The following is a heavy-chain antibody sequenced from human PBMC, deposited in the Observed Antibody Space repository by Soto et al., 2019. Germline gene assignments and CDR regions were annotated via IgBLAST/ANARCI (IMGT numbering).Heavy chain of an antibody. CDR2: INQDGTKI. Sequence: GGSLRLSCAASGSSICSHWMSWVRQAPGKGLEWVANINQDGTKIHYVDSVKGRFTISRDNAKNSLHLQLSSLRADDTAVYFCARGEEWLLLSLQGVFDQWGQGTLVTVSS. J-gene: IGHJ4*02. CDR3: ARGEEWLLLSLQGVFDQ. V-gene: IGHV3-7*03. D-gene: IGHD3-3*01. CDR1: GSSICSHW.